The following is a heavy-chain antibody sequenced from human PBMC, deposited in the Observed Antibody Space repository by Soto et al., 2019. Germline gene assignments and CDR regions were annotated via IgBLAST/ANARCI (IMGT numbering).Heavy chain of an antibody. CDR2: IYWDGDK. Sequence: QITLKESGPTLVKPTQTLTLTCTFSGFSLNTGGLGVGWIRQPPGKALEWLALIYWDGDKRYSPSLKSRLSTTKTPSKDRLVPTRTNSAPVDQAPCYCAHGRCGGALFRSYSSHYSDGMDVRGQGTTVTVSS. D-gene: IGHD2-21*01. J-gene: IGHJ6*02. CDR1: GFSLNTGGLG. CDR3: AHGRCGGALFRSYSSHYSDGMDV. V-gene: IGHV2-5*02.